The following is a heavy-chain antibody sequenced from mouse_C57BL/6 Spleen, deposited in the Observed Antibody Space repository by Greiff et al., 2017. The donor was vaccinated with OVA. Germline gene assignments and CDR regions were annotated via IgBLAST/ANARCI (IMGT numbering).Heavy chain of an antibody. CDR2: IDPSDSYT. CDR1: GYTFTSYW. Sequence: VQLQQSGAELVMPGASVKLSCKASGYTFTSYWMHWVKQRPGQGLEWIGEIDPSDSYTNYNQKFKGKSTLTVDKSSSTAYMQLSSRTSEDSAVYYCARYSDGNYGAMDYWGQGTSVTVSS. CDR3: ARYSDGNYGAMDY. D-gene: IGHD2-1*01. V-gene: IGHV1-69*01. J-gene: IGHJ4*01.